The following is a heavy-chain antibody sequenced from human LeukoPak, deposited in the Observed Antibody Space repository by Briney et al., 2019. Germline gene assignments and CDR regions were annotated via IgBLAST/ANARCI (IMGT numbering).Heavy chain of an antibody. V-gene: IGHV4-38-2*02. J-gene: IGHJ6*03. CDR3: ASVRRGFGESSKYYSYYYMHV. CDR2: IYHSGST. CDR1: GYSISSGYY. D-gene: IGHD3-10*01. Sequence: SETLSLTCTVSGYSISSGYYWGWIRQPPGKGLEWIGSIYHSGSTYYNPSLKSRVTISVDTSKNQFSLKLSSVTAADTAVYYCASVRRGFGESSKYYSYYYMHVWGNGTTVTIAS.